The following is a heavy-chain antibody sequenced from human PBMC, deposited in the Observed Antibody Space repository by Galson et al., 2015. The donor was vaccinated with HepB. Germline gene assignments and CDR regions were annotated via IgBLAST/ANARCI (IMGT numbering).Heavy chain of an antibody. Sequence: SLRLSCAASGFSLSDYWLSWVRQAPEKGLEWIGRIRSKGDGGTADPAANVKGRFTISKDDSKNTLFLQINSLKIEDTAVYYCVIEVPSGFDPWGQGTLVTVSS. CDR2: IRSKGDGGTA. J-gene: IGHJ5*02. CDR1: GFSLSDYW. V-gene: IGHV3-15*01. CDR3: VIEVPSGFDP.